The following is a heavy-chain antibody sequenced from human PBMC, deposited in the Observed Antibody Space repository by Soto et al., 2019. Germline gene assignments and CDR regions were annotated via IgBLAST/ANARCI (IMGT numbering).Heavy chain of an antibody. CDR3: ARWYYSNSWGVVDY. Sequence: QVQLVQSGADVKKPGASVKVSCKTSGYTFSGYFMNWLRQAPGQGLEWMGWMNPNRGATDYAQNFQCRVSITWDTSIRTAYRELSRLTCDDTAIYYCARWYYSNSWGVVDYWAQAPVVPVSS. J-gene: IGHJ4*02. D-gene: IGHD6-13*01. CDR2: MNPNRGAT. CDR1: GYTFSGYF. V-gene: IGHV1-2*02.